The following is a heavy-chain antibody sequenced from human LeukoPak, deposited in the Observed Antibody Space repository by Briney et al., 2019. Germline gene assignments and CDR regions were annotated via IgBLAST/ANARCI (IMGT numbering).Heavy chain of an antibody. CDR1: GFTFSSYW. V-gene: IGHV3-7*01. CDR2: IKRDGSEK. D-gene: IGHD2-2*01. CDR3: ARDSSNCSSTSCDAFDI. J-gene: IGHJ3*02. Sequence: PGGSLRLSCAASGFTFSSYWMSWVRQAPGKGLEWVANIKRDGSEKYYVDSVKGRFTISRDNSKNTLYLQMNSLRAEDTAVYYCARDSSNCSSTSCDAFDIWGQGTMVTVSS.